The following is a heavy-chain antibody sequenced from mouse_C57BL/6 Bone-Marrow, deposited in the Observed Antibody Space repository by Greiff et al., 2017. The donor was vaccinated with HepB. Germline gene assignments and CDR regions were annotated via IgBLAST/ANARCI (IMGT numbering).Heavy chain of an antibody. V-gene: IGHV5-4*01. D-gene: IGHD4-1*01. CDR3: ARGGNWAFAY. CDR2: ISDGGSYT. Sequence: DVQLVESGGGLVKPGGSLKLSCAASGFTFSSYAMSWVRQTPEKRLEWVATISDGGSYTYYPDNVKGRFTISRDNAKNNLYLQMSHLKSEDTAMYYCARGGNWAFAYWGQGTLVTVSA. J-gene: IGHJ3*01. CDR1: GFTFSSYA.